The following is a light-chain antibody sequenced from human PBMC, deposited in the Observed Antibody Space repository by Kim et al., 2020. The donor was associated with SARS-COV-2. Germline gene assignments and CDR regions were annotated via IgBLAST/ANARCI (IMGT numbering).Light chain of an antibody. Sequence: DIQLTQSPSSLSASLGDSVTITCRTSQNVLTFLYWYQQKPRKAPKLLIFAASTLQSGVPSRFSGSGSGTDFTLTINSLQAEDFATYYCQQSYNIPRTFGQGTKVDIK. CDR3: QQSYNIPRT. CDR2: AAS. J-gene: IGKJ1*01. V-gene: IGKV1-39*01. CDR1: QNVLTF.